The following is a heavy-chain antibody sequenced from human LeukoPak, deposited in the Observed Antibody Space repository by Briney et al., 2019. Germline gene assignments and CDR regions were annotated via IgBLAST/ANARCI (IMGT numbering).Heavy chain of an antibody. V-gene: IGHV4-34*01. CDR1: GGSFSGYY. CDR2: INHSGST. CDR3: ARLTVAGEIDY. Sequence: SSETLSLTCAVYGGSFSGYYWSWIRQPPGKGLEWIGEINHSGSTNYNPSLKSRVTISVDTSKNQFSLKLSSVTAADTAVYYCARLTVAGEIDYWGQGTLVTVSS. J-gene: IGHJ4*02. D-gene: IGHD6-19*01.